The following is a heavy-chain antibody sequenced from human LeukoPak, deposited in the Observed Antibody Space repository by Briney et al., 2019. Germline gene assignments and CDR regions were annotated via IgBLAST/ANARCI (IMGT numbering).Heavy chain of an antibody. CDR2: IHYSGST. CDR3: ARHVPYNSAWYIDY. CDR1: GGSMSSHY. Sequence: SETLSLTCTVSGGSMSSHYWSWIRQPPGKGLEWIGYIHYSGSTNYNPLLKSRVTISIDTSKNQFSLKLSSVTAADTAVYYCARHVPYNSAWYIDYWGQGTLVTVSS. J-gene: IGHJ4*02. D-gene: IGHD6-19*01. V-gene: IGHV4-59*08.